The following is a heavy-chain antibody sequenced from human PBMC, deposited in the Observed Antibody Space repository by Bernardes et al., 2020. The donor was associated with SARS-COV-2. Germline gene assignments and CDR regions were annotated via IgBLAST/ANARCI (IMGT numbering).Heavy chain of an antibody. V-gene: IGHV3-23*01. CDR3: ANSVSGTKAFDI. CDR1: GFTFSSYV. Sequence: GGSLRLSCAGSGFTFSSYVMTWVRQAPGKGLEWVSTVTGSGVSTYYADSVKGRFTISRDNSRNTLYLQMNSLRAEDTAVYYCANSVSGTKAFDIWGQGTLVTVSS. J-gene: IGHJ3*02. D-gene: IGHD6-19*01. CDR2: VTGSGVST.